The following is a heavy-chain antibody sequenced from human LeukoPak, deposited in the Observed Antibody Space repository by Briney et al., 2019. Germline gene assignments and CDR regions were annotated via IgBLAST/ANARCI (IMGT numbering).Heavy chain of an antibody. Sequence: GESLKISCKGSGYSLTSYWIGWVRQMPGKGLEWMGIIYLGDSDTRYSPSFQGQVTISADKSISTAYLQWSSLKASDSAMYYCARSPERYYYDSSGYSHLDYWGQGTLVTVSS. D-gene: IGHD3-22*01. CDR1: GYSLTSYW. V-gene: IGHV5-51*01. CDR3: ARSPERYYYDSSGYSHLDY. CDR2: IYLGDSDT. J-gene: IGHJ4*02.